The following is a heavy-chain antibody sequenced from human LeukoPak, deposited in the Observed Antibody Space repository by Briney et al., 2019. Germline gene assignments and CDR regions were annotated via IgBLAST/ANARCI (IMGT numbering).Heavy chain of an antibody. CDR2: IKGDGSAK. CDR3: TRDER. J-gene: IGHJ4*02. Sequence: GGSLRLSCAASGFSFTSYWMTCVRQAPGKGLEWRANIKGDGSAKYYGDSVKGRFTISRDNTKNSLYLQMNSLRDEDTAVYYCTRDERWGQGTLVTVSS. CDR1: GFSFTSYW. V-gene: IGHV3-7*01.